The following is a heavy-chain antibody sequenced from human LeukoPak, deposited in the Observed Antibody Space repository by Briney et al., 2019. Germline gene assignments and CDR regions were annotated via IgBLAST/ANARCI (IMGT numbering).Heavy chain of an antibody. CDR1: GGSISSGNYY. CDR3: ARGLGTTNFDY. J-gene: IGHJ4*02. Sequence: PSETLSLTCTVSGGSISSGNYYWSWIRQPAGKGLEWIGRIYPSGTTLGRLYASGTTYYNPSLKSRVTISLDTSKNQFSLRLSFVTAADTALYFCARGLGTTNFDYWGQGTLVTVSS. D-gene: IGHD1-7*01. CDR2: IYPSGTT. V-gene: IGHV4-61*02.